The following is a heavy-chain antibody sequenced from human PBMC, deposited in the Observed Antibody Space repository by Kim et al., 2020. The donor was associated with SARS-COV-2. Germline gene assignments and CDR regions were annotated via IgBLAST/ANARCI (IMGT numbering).Heavy chain of an antibody. V-gene: IGHV3-21*01. D-gene: IGHD3-22*01. J-gene: IGHJ4*02. CDR3: ATDSSGYYGSLVD. Sequence: YADSVTGRFTISRDNAKNSLYLQMNSLRAEDTAVYYCATDSSGYYGSLVDWGQGTLVTVSS.